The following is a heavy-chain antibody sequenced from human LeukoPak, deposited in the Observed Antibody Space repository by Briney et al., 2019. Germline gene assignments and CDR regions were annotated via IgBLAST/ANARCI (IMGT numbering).Heavy chain of an antibody. J-gene: IGHJ4*02. V-gene: IGHV3-30*02. CDR3: AKTSFDTSGYYYRAFDY. CDR2: IRYDGSNK. D-gene: IGHD3-22*01. CDR1: GFPFSTYW. Sequence: GESLRLSCAASGFPFSTYWMSWVRQAPGKGLEWVAFIRYDGSNKYYADSVKGRFTISRDNSKNTLYLQMNSLRADDTAVYYCAKTSFDTSGYYYRAFDYWGQGTLVTVSS.